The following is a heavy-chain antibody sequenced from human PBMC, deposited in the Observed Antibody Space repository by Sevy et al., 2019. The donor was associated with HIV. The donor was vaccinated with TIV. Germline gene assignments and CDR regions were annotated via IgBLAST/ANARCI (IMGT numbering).Heavy chain of an antibody. CDR3: AKDGRGGSGSYFDY. CDR2: ISGIGGST. J-gene: IGHJ4*02. V-gene: IGHV3-23*01. Sequence: GGSLRLSCAASGFTFSSYAMSWVRQAPGKGLEWVSAISGIGGSTYYADSVKGRFTISRDNSKNTLYLQMNSLRAEDTAVYYCAKDGRGGSGSYFDYWGQGTLVTVSS. CDR1: GFTFSSYA. D-gene: IGHD3-10*01.